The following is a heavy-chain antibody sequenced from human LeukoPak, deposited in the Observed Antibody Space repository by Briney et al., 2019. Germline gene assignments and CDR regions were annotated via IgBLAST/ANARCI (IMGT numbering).Heavy chain of an antibody. D-gene: IGHD2-21*02. CDR2: ISSTGSRI. Sequence: GGSLRLSCAASRFSFSLYNMNWVRQAPGKGLEWVSYISSTGSRIYYADSVKGRFTISRDNAKNLLYLQMSSLRAEDTAVYYCARFRTWGDKAFDYWGQGTLVTVSS. V-gene: IGHV3-48*01. J-gene: IGHJ4*02. CDR3: ARFRTWGDKAFDY. CDR1: RFSFSLYN.